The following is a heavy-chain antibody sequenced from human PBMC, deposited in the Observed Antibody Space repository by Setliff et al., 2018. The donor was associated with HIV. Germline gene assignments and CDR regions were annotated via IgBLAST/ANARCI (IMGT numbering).Heavy chain of an antibody. CDR2: VDHTGST. Sequence: SETLSLTCGVSGYSMSSGYYWGWIRQPPGKGLEWIGNVDHTGSTYYNPSLKSRVTISVDTSKNQFSLKLSSVIAADTAVYYCARHAAGPDGPFDYWGQGTLVTVSS. CDR3: ARHAAGPDGPFDY. D-gene: IGHD2-2*01. V-gene: IGHV4-38-2*01. J-gene: IGHJ4*02. CDR1: GYSMSSGYY.